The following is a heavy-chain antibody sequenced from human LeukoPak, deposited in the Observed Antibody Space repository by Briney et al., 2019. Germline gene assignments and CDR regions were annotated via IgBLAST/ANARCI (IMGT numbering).Heavy chain of an antibody. CDR3: AKDFGYYDSSGYYDY. J-gene: IGHJ4*02. CDR2: ISGSGGST. D-gene: IGHD3-22*01. CDR1: GFTFSNYA. Sequence: GGSLRLSCAASGFTFSNYAMGWVRQAPGKGLEWVSAISGSGGSTYYADSVKGRFTISRDNSKNTLYLQMNSLRAEDTAVYYCAKDFGYYDSSGYYDYWGQGTLVTVSS. V-gene: IGHV3-23*01.